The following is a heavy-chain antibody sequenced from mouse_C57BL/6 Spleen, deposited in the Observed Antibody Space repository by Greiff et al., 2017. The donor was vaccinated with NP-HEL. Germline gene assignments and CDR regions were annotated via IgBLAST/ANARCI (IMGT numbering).Heavy chain of an antibody. CDR2: IDPEDGET. J-gene: IGHJ1*03. CDR3: ASHGGYLRDCDV. Sequence: VQLQQSGAELVKPGASVKLSCTASGFTITDYYMHWVKQRTEQGLEWIGRIDPEDGETKYAPKFQGKATITADTSSNTVYLLLSSLTSEDTAVYYGASHGGYLRDCDVWGTGTTVTVSS. V-gene: IGHV14-2*01. CDR1: GFTITDYY. D-gene: IGHD2-3*01.